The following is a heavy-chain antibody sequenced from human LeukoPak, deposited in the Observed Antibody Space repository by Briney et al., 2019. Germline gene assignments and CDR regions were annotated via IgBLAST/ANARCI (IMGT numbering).Heavy chain of an antibody. Sequence: GASVKLSCKASGYTFTGYYMHWVRQAPGQGLEWMGWINPNSGGTNYAEKFQGRVTMTRDTSISTVYMELIRLRTDDTAVYYCARYDPIDCSRGSCYSGLDSWGQGTLVTVSS. J-gene: IGHJ4*02. CDR3: ARYDPIDCSRGSCYSGLDS. V-gene: IGHV1-2*02. D-gene: IGHD2-15*01. CDR2: INPNSGGT. CDR1: GYTFTGYY.